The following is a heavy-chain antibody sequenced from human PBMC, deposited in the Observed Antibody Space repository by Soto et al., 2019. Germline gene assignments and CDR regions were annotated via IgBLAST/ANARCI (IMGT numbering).Heavy chain of an antibody. J-gene: IGHJ6*03. V-gene: IGHV3-73*01. CDR3: TRHAGVQVEHSFYYGFLDV. CDR2: IRSKTNNYAT. Sequence: EVQLVESGGGLVQPWGSLKLACLASGFPLSDSAIHWVRKASGKGLEGVGRIRSKTNNYATTYGAPVRGRFTLSRDDSKNPAYLQMNNLESEDAAVYYCTRHAGVQVEHSFYYGFLDVWGKGTTVSV. D-gene: IGHD3-10*01. CDR1: GFPLSDSA.